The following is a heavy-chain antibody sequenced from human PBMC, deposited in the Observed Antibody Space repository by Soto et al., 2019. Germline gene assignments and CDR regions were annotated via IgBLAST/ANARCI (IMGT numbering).Heavy chain of an antibody. CDR1: GFTFSSYG. D-gene: IGHD3-22*01. J-gene: IGHJ6*04. V-gene: IGHV3-33*01. Sequence: PGGSLRLSCAASGFTFSSYGMHWVRQAPGKGLEWVAVIWYDGSNKYYADSVKGRFTISRDNSKNTLYLQMNSLRAEDTAVYYCARALYYYDSSGRGAPYYYYGMDVWGKGTTVTVS. CDR2: IWYDGSNK. CDR3: ARALYYYDSSGRGAPYYYYGMDV.